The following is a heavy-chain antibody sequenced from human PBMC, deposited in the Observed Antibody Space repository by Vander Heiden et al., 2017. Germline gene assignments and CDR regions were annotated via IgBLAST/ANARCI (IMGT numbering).Heavy chain of an antibody. CDR1: GGSISSNNYY. J-gene: IGHJ5*02. CDR2: IYYTGST. V-gene: IGHV4-39*01. Sequence: QLHLQESVPGLVKPSETLSLTCTVPGGSISSNNYYWDWIRQPPGKGLEWIGSIYYTGSTYYTPSLKSRVTISVDTSKNQFALKLRSVTAADTAVYYCSRRTVAPTWFDPWGQGSLVTVSS. CDR3: SRRTVAPTWFDP. D-gene: IGHD6-19*01.